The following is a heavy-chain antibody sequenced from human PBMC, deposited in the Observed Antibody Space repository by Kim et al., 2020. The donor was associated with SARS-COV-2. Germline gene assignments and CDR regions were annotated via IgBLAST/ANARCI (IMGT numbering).Heavy chain of an antibody. V-gene: IGHV3-23*01. D-gene: IGHD6-19*01. Sequence: SGKGRFTISRDNPKNTLYLQMNSLRAEDTAVYYCAKDQAVADGNYYGMDVWGQGTTVTVSS. J-gene: IGHJ6*02. CDR3: AKDQAVADGNYYGMDV.